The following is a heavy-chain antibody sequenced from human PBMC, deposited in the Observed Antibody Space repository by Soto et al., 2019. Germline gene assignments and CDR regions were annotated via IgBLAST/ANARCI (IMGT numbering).Heavy chain of an antibody. CDR1: GGSISSYY. CDR3: ARHVGYYFGSVHFDY. CDR2: IYYNGTT. Sequence: QVQLQESGPGLVKPSETLSLTCTVSGGSISSYYWSWIRQPPGKGLEWIGYIYYNGTTNYNPSLTSRVTISVDTSKNQFSLNLSSVTAADTAVYYCARHVGYYFGSVHFDYWGQGTLLTVSS. V-gene: IGHV4-59*08. D-gene: IGHD3-10*01. J-gene: IGHJ4*02.